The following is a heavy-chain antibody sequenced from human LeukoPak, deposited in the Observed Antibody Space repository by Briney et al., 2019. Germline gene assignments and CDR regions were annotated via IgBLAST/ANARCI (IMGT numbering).Heavy chain of an antibody. J-gene: IGHJ4*02. V-gene: IGHV4-61*02. D-gene: IGHD2/OR15-2a*01. Sequence: SETLSLTCTVSGGSISSSSYYWGWIRQPPGKGLEWIGRIYTSGSTNYNPSLKSRVTISLDTSKNQFSLKLSSVTAADTAVYYCARATNPAFGSYYFDYWGQGTLVTVSS. CDR2: IYTSGST. CDR1: GGSISSSSYY. CDR3: ARATNPAFGSYYFDY.